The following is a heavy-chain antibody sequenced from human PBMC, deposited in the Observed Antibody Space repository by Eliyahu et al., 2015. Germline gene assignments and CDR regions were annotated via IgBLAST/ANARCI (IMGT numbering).Heavy chain of an antibody. J-gene: IGHJ6*02. V-gene: IGHV4-34*01. D-gene: IGHD2-15*01. CDR2: INHSGST. Sequence: QVQLQQWGAGLLKPSETLSLTXXVXGGSXXGYXWSWIRQPPGKGLEWIGEINHSGSTNYNPSLKSRVTISVDTSKNQFSLKLSSVTAADTAVYYCARDVVARRVSYYYYYGMDVWGQGTTVTVSS. CDR1: GGSXXGYX. CDR3: ARDVVARRVSYYYYYGMDV.